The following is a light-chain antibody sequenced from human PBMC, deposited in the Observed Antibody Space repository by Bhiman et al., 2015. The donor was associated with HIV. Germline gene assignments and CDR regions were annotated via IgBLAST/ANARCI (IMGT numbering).Light chain of an antibody. V-gene: IGLV2-14*03. CDR2: DVS. Sequence: QSALTQPASVSGSPGQSITISCTGTSSDVGGYNYVSWYQQHPGKAPKLMIYDVSNRPSGVSNRFSGSKSGNTASLTISGLQAEDEADYYCHSYDTSLRGYVFGTGTKVTTL. CDR3: HSYDTSLRGYV. CDR1: SSDVGGYNY. J-gene: IGLJ1*01.